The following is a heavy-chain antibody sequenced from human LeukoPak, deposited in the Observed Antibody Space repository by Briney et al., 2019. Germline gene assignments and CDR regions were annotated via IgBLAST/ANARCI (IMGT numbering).Heavy chain of an antibody. Sequence: PGRSLRLSCTASGFTFGDYAMSWVRQAPGKGLEWVGFIRSKAYGGTREYAASMTGRFTISRDDSKSIAYLQMNSLKTEDTAVYYCTRYYYDSSGYPPYSDYWGQGTLVTVSS. J-gene: IGHJ4*02. CDR2: IRSKAYGGTR. CDR3: TRYYYDSSGYPPYSDY. D-gene: IGHD3-22*01. CDR1: GFTFGDYA. V-gene: IGHV3-49*04.